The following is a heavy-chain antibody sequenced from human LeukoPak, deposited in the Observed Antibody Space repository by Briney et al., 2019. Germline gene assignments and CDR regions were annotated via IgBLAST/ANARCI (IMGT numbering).Heavy chain of an antibody. V-gene: IGHV4-4*09. CDR3: ARQPYYSGSGSWTGFDY. D-gene: IGHD3-10*01. CDR1: GGSINGYY. Sequence: SETLSLPCTVSGGSINGYYWSWIRQPPGKGLEWIGYIYTNENTNYNPSLKSRVTMSVDTSKNQFSLRLSSVTAADTAVYYCARQPYYSGSGSWTGFDYWGQGTLDPVSS. CDR2: IYTNENT. J-gene: IGHJ4*02.